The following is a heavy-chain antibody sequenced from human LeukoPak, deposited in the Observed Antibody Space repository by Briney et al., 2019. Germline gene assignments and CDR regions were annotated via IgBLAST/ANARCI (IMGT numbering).Heavy chain of an antibody. CDR3: ATGSDYYYAS. Sequence: GRSLRLSCVASGFTFTRNCMHWVRQAPGKGLEWVAAIPHDGSNALYADSVKGRFIISRDDSKNTQYLQMNSLRIEDSAMYYCATGSDYYYASWGQGTLVTVYS. V-gene: IGHV3-30*03. J-gene: IGHJ5*02. D-gene: IGHD3-3*01. CDR2: IPHDGSNA. CDR1: GFTFTRNC.